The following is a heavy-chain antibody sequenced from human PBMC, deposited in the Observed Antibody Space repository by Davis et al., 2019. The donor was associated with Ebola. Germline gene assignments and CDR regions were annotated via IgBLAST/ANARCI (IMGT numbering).Heavy chain of an antibody. D-gene: IGHD4-17*01. CDR1: GYTFTSYG. Sequence: AASVTVSCKASGYTFTSYGISWVRQAPGQGLEWMGWISAFSGNTNYAQKLQGRATMTTDTSTSTAYMELRSLRSDDTAVYYCARRDYGDYGAFWGQGTLVTVSS. CDR3: ARRDYGDYGAF. V-gene: IGHV1-18*01. CDR2: ISAFSGNT. J-gene: IGHJ4*02.